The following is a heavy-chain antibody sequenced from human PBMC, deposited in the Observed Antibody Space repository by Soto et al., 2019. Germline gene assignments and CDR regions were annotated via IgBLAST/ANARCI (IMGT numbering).Heavy chain of an antibody. CDR3: ARDPGIPGRYWYFDL. J-gene: IGHJ2*01. V-gene: IGHV1-2*04. D-gene: IGHD1-20*01. CDR2: VNPKRGDS. Sequence: QVVLVQSGAEVKKPGASVEVSCKASGYKFTDYYIHWVRQAPGQGPEWMGWVNPKRGDSFYSQKFQGWVTMTREKENTTAYLEVNRLKSDDTAVYYCARDPGIPGRYWYFDLWGRGTLVTVSS. CDR1: GYKFTDYY.